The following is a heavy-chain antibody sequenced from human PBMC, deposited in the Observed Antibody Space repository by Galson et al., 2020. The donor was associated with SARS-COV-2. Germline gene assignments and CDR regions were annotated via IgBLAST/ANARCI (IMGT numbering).Heavy chain of an antibody. CDR3: AKDQVTYSSTWSQGYFYYGMDV. CDR1: GLTLRNYG. D-gene: IGHD2-2*01. Sequence: GGSLRLSCAGTGLTLRNYGMHWVRQAPGKGLEWVTTISHDGSHTYYADSVKGRVTVSRDDSKNTLYLQINSLRPEDTAVYYCAKDQVTYSSTWSQGYFYYGMDVWGQGTMVTVSS. V-gene: IGHV3-30*18. J-gene: IGHJ6*02. CDR2: ISHDGSHT.